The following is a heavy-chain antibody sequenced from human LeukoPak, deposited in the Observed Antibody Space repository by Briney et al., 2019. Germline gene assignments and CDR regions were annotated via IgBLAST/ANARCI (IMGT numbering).Heavy chain of an antibody. J-gene: IGHJ4*02. Sequence: QPGGSLTLSCAASGLTFSGQWMTWVRQAPGQELEWVANIKYDCSEEYYADSVKGRFTISRDNSKNMLYLQMNSLRAEDTAVYCCAKDLGAVAGGYYFDYWGQGTLVTVSS. CDR2: IKYDCSEE. D-gene: IGHD6-19*01. V-gene: IGHV3-7*01. CDR3: AKDLGAVAGGYYFDY. CDR1: GLTFSGQW.